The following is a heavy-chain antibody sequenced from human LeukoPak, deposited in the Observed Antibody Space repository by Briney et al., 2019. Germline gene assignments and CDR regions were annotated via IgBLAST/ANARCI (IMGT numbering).Heavy chain of an antibody. CDR1: GGTFSSYA. J-gene: IGHJ6*04. CDR2: IIPIFGTA. D-gene: IGHD3-9*01. CDR3: ARDYRSYDILTGYSPSGMDV. V-gene: IGHV1-69*13. Sequence: SVKVSCKASGGTFSSYAISWVRQAPGQGLEWMGGIIPIFGTANYAQKFQGRVTITADQSTSTAYMELSSLRSEDTAVYYCARDYRSYDILTGYSPSGMDVWGKGTTVTASS.